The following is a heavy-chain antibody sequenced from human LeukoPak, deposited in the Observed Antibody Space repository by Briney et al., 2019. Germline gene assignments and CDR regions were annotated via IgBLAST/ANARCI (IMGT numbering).Heavy chain of an antibody. Sequence: PGGSLRLSCAASGFTFSSYSMNWVRQAPGKGLEWVSSISSSSSYIYYADSVKGRFTISRDNSKNTLYLQMNSLGAEDTAVYYCAKRGNPAVGHHYLDVWGEGTTVSVSS. CDR3: AKRGNPAVGHHYLDV. V-gene: IGHV3-21*04. CDR1: GFTFSSYS. J-gene: IGHJ6*03. D-gene: IGHD2-2*01. CDR2: ISSSSSYI.